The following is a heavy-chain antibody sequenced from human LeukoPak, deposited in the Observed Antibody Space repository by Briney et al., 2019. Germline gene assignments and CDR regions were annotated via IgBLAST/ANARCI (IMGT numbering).Heavy chain of an antibody. D-gene: IGHD2/OR15-2a*01. CDR1: EFTFSTYN. CDR2: ISRTSDNI. V-gene: IGHV3-21*01. Sequence: GGSLRLSCAASEFTFSTYNMIWVRQAPGKGLEWVSSISRTSDNIYYADSVKGRFTSSRDNAKDSLYLQRNSLRAEDTAVYYCARGDVVIDSDPDYWGQGTLVSVSS. CDR3: ARGDVVIDSDPDY. J-gene: IGHJ4*02.